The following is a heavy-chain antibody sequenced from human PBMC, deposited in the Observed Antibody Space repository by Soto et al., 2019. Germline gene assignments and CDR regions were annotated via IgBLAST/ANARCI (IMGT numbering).Heavy chain of an antibody. J-gene: IGHJ4*02. D-gene: IGHD3-9*01. CDR2: ISGSDGAT. CDR3: AKRFNSKVDWSRAAFDG. CDR1: GFTFSNYA. Sequence: EVQLLDSGGGLVQPGESLRLSCVASGFTFSNYAMNWVRQAPGKGLEWLSVISGSDGATKYADSVKGRFTISRDNSKNTLYLQMNGLTVEDTAMYYCAKRFNSKVDWSRAAFDGWGQGTLVIVAS. V-gene: IGHV3-23*01.